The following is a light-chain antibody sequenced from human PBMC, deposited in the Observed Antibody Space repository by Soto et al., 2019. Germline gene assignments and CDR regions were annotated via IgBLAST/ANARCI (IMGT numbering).Light chain of an antibody. CDR3: QTWGTGIPVV. J-gene: IGLJ2*01. Sequence: QPVLTQSPSASASLGASVKLTCTLSSGHSSYAIAWHQQQPEKGPRYLMKLNSDGSHSKGDGIPDRFSGSSSGAERYLTISSLQSEDEADYYCQTWGTGIPVVFGGGTKLTAL. CDR2: LNSDGSH. V-gene: IGLV4-69*01. CDR1: SGHSSYA.